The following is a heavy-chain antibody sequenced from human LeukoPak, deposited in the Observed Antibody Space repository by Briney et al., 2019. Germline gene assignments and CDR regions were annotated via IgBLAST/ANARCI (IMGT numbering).Heavy chain of an antibody. CDR3: AKGRAQCGGDCYSDY. CDR2: ISGSGDGT. V-gene: IGHV3-23*01. CDR1: GFTFRSYA. D-gene: IGHD2-21*02. J-gene: IGHJ4*02. Sequence: PGGSLRLSCAASGFTFRSYAMSWVRQAPGKGPEWVSVISGSGDGTYYADSVRGRFAISRDNSKNTLFLQMNSLTAEDTAVYYCAKGRAQCGGDCYSDYWGQGTLVTVSS.